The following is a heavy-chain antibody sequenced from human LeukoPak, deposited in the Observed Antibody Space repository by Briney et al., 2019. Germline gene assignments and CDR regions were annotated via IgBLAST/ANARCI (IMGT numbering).Heavy chain of an antibody. CDR3: ARDGDDNWNGGSFHI. V-gene: IGHV3-30*04. D-gene: IGHD1-20*01. CDR2: ISYDGSNE. Sequence: AGSLRLSCAASGFTFSSYVMHWVRQAPGKGLEWVAIISYDGSNEYYADSVKGRFTISRDNSKNTLYLQMNSLRAADTAVYYCARDGDDNWNGGSFHIWGQGTMVTVSS. J-gene: IGHJ3*02. CDR1: GFTFSSYV.